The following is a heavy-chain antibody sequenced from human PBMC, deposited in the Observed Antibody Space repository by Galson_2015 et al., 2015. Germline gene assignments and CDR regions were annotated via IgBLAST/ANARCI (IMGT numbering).Heavy chain of an antibody. J-gene: IGHJ2*01. CDR2: MYYTGST. V-gene: IGHV4-59*01. Sequence: SETLSLTCTVSGDSISNFYWSWIRQPPGKGLEWIGYMYYTGSTNYNPSLKSRVTISADTSKNQFSLKLRSVTTADTAVYYCARERGPKYYFELWGRGTLVTVSS. CDR1: GDSISNFY. CDR3: ARERGPKYYFEL.